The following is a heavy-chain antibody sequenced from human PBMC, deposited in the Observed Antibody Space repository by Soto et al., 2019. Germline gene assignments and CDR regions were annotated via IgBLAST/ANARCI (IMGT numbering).Heavy chain of an antibody. D-gene: IGHD3-10*01. CDR2: INHSGST. CDR1: GGSFSGYY. J-gene: IGHJ5*02. V-gene: IGHV4-34*01. CDR3: ARVIWFGESRANTWFDP. Sequence: SETLSLTWAVEGGSFSGYYGSWIRQPPGKGLEWIGEINHSGSTNYNPSLKSRVTISVDTSKNQFSLKLSSVTAADTAVYYCARVIWFGESRANTWFDPWGQGTLVTVSS.